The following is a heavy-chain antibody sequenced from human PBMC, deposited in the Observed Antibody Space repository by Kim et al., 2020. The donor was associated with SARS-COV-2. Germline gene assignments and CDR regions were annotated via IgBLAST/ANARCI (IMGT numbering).Heavy chain of an antibody. V-gene: IGHV3-7*03. CDR1: GFTFSSYW. D-gene: IGHD3-9*01. CDR3: ARGGYYDILTGYYYY. Sequence: GGSLRLSCAASGFTFSSYWMSWVRQAPGKGLEWVANIKQDGIEKYYVDSVKGRFTISRDNAKNSLYLQMNSLRAEDTAVYYCARGGYYDILTGYYYYWGQGTLVTVSS. J-gene: IGHJ4*02. CDR2: IKQDGIEK.